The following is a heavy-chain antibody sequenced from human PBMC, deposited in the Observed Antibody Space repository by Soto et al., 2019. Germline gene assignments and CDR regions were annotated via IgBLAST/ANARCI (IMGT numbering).Heavy chain of an antibody. CDR3: TRKVATFNFDS. D-gene: IGHD5-12*01. CDR2: INPTTGGT. Sequence: ASVKVSCKASGYTFNGYYIHWVRQAPGQGLEWMGWINPTTGGTNFEEKFQGRLTMTRDTSISTAFMGLSRLTSDDTAVYYCTRKVATFNFDSWGQGTLVTVSS. CDR1: GYTFNGYY. V-gene: IGHV1-2*02. J-gene: IGHJ4*02.